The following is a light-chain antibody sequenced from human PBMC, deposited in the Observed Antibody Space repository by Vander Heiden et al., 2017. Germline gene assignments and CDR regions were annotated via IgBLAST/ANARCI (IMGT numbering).Light chain of an antibody. CDR1: SPNIGSNT. CDR3: AAWDDSLADV. J-gene: IGLJ1*01. Sequence: QPVLTQPPSASGTPGQRVTIPCAGSSPNIGSNTVNWYQQLPGTAPKLLIYSNNQRPSGVPDRFSGSKSGTSASLAISGLQSEDEADYYYAAWDDSLADVFGTGTKVTVL. CDR2: SNN. V-gene: IGLV1-44*01.